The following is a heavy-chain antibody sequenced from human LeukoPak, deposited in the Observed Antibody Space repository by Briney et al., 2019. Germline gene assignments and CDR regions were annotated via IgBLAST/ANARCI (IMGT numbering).Heavy chain of an antibody. CDR2: IWYDGSSK. D-gene: IGHD2-2*01. CDR1: GFTFNNYG. J-gene: IGHJ4*02. CDR3: AKDLHLSSTFPGSD. Sequence: PGGSLRLSCAASGFTFNNYGMYWVRQAPGKGLERVALIWYDGSSKNYANSVKGRFTISRDNPKNTLYLQMDSLRDEDTAVYYCAKDLHLSSTFPGSDWGQGTLVTVSS. V-gene: IGHV3-30*02.